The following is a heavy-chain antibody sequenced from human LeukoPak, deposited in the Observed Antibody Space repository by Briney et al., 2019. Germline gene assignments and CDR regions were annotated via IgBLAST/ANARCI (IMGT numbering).Heavy chain of an antibody. D-gene: IGHD3-22*01. CDR1: GYSISSGYY. V-gene: IGHV4-38-2*02. J-gene: IGHJ4*02. CDR3: AREHRYYDSSL. Sequence: SETLSLTCTVSGYSISSGYYWGWIRQPPGKGLEWIGSIYHSGSTYYNPSLKSRVTISVDRSKNQFSLKLSSVTAADTAVYYCAREHRYYDSSLWGQGTLVTVSS. CDR2: IYHSGST.